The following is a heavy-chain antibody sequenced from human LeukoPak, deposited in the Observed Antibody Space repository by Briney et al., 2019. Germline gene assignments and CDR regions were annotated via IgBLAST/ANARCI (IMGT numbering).Heavy chain of an antibody. CDR2: IYYSGST. J-gene: IGHJ4*02. D-gene: IGHD4-17*01. CDR1: GGSISSGSYY. Sequence: NPSETLSLTCTVSGGSISSGSYYWSWIRQPPGKGLEWIGYIYYSGSTNYNPSLKSRVTISVDTSKNQFSLKLSSVTAADTAVYYCARDGDYGDLDYWGQGTLVTVSS. CDR3: ARDGDYGDLDY. V-gene: IGHV4-61*01.